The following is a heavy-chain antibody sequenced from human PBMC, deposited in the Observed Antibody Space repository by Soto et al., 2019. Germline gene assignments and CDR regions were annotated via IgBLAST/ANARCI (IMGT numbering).Heavy chain of an antibody. CDR1: GGSVTSYY. Sequence: SETLSLTCTVSGGSVTSYYWSCIRQPPGKALEWIGTIYYSGSTNYNPSPKSRVSLSVDTSKNQFSLKVGSVTAADTAVYFCARALYGSGVLDVWGQGTTVTSP. CDR3: ARALYGSGVLDV. D-gene: IGHD3-10*01. V-gene: IGHV4-59*02. J-gene: IGHJ6*02. CDR2: IYYSGST.